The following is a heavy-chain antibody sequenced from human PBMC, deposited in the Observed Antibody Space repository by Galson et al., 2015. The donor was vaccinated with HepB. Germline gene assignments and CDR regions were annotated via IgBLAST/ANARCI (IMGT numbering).Heavy chain of an antibody. CDR2: ISYDGSNK. CDR3: ARSAVPAAIRGSWFDP. Sequence: SLRLSCAASGFTFSSYAMHWVRQAPGKGLEWVAVISYDGSNKYYADSVKGRFTISRDNSKNTLYLQMNSLRAEDTAVYYCARSAVPAAIRGSWFDPWGQGTLVTVSS. V-gene: IGHV3-30-3*01. D-gene: IGHD2-2*02. J-gene: IGHJ5*02. CDR1: GFTFSSYA.